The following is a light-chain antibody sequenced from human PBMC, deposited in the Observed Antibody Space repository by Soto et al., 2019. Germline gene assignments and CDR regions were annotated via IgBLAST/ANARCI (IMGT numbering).Light chain of an antibody. J-gene: IGLJ2*01. CDR2: DTS. V-gene: IGLV7-46*01. Sequence: QAVVTQEPSLTVSPGGTVTLTCGSSTGAVTSGHYPYWFQQKPGQAPRILIYDTSNKHSCTPARFSGSLLGGKAALTLSGAQPEDEAEYYCLLSYSGARVFGGGTKLTVL. CDR3: LLSYSGARV. CDR1: TGAVTSGHY.